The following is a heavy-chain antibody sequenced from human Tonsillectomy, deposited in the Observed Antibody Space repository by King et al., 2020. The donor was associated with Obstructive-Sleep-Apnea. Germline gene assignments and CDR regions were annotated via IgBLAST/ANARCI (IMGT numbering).Heavy chain of an antibody. V-gene: IGHV4-39*06. CDR1: GGSISSSSYY. Sequence: QLQESGPGLVKPSETLSLTCTVSGGSISSSSYYWGWIRQPPGKGLEWIGSIYYSGSTYSNPPLKSRVTISVDTSKNQFPLNLSSVTAADTAVYYLSRAWLLLRRDAFDSWGQGTMVTVSS. J-gene: IGHJ3*02. CDR3: SRAWLLLRRDAFDS. D-gene: IGHD3-22*01. CDR2: IYYSGST.